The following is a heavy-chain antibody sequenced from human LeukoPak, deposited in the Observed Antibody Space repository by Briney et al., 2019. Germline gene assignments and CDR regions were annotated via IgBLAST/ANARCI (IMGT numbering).Heavy chain of an antibody. CDR1: GFTFSSHW. D-gene: IGHD1-26*01. V-gene: IGHV3-30*02. CDR2: TRYDGSNK. Sequence: GGSLRLSCADSGFTFSSHWMNWVRQAPGRGLEWVAFTRYDGSNKYYADSVKGRFTISRDNSKNMLYLQMNSLRAEDTAVYYCAKDPQKWESYFDYWGQGTLVTVSS. CDR3: AKDPQKWESYFDY. J-gene: IGHJ4*02.